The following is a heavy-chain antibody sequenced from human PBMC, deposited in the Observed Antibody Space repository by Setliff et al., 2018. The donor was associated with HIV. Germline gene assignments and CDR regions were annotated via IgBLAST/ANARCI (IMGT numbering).Heavy chain of an antibody. D-gene: IGHD5-18*01. Sequence: ASVKVSCKASGYTFTSYAMHWVRQAPGQRLEWMGWINAGNGNTKYSQKFQGRATITRDTSASTAYMELSSLRSEDTAVYYCARDTAMVPYYYYYMDVWGKGTTVTVSS. CDR3: ARDTAMVPYYYYYMDV. V-gene: IGHV1-3*01. CDR1: GYTFTSYA. CDR2: INAGNGNT. J-gene: IGHJ6*03.